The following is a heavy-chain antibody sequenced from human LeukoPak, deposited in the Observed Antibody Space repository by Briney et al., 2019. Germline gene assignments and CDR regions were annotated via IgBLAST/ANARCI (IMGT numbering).Heavy chain of an antibody. CDR2: IIPILGIA. V-gene: IGHV1-69*04. D-gene: IGHD3-9*01. J-gene: IGHJ3*02. CDR1: GGTFSSYA. CDR3: ARDLDILTGYSHDAFDI. Sequence: SVKVSCKASGGTFSSYAISWVRQAPGQGLEWMGRIIPILGIANYAQKFRGRVTITADKSTSTAYMELSSLRSEDTAVYYCARDLDILTGYSHDAFDIWGQGTMVTVSS.